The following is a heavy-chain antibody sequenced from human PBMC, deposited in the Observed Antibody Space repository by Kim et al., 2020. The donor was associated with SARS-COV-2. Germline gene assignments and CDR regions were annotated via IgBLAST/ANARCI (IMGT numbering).Heavy chain of an antibody. D-gene: IGHD2-15*01. J-gene: IGHJ4*02. V-gene: IGHV3-23*01. Sequence: DTVKDRFTISRVNAKNTLYLRMNSLGAEDTAVYYCARERPGGYCSGGSCYWGQGTLVTVSS. CDR3: ARERPGGYCSGGSCY.